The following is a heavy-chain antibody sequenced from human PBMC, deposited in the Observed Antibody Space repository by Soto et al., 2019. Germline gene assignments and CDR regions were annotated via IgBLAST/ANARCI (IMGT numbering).Heavy chain of an antibody. Sequence: TLSLTCAVSSGSISSSNWWSWVRQPPGKALEWLALIYWNDDKRYSPSLKSRLTITKDTSKNQVVLTMTNMDPVDTATYYCAKTFWSGSEGLDYWGQGTLVTVSS. CDR2: IYWNDDK. CDR3: AKTFWSGSEGLDY. V-gene: IGHV2-5*01. J-gene: IGHJ4*02. D-gene: IGHD3-3*01. CDR1: SGSISSSNW.